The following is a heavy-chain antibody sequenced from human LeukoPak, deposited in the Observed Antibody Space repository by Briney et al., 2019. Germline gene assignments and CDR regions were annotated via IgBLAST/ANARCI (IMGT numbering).Heavy chain of an antibody. D-gene: IGHD2-2*01. V-gene: IGHV3-9*01. CDR3: AKDQGVYCSTTSCYAFDI. CDR1: GFTFDDYA. CDR2: ISWNSGSI. Sequence: PGRSLRLSCAASGFTFDDYAMHWVRQAPGKGLEWVSSISWNSGSIGYADSVKGRFTISRDNSKNTLFLQMNSLRAEDTAVYYCAKDQGVYCSTTSCYAFDIWGQGTMVTVSS. J-gene: IGHJ3*02.